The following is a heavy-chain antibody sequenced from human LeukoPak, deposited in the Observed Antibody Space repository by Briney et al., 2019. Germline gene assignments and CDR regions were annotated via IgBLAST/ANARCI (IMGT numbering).Heavy chain of an antibody. CDR2: IKSKTDGGTT. J-gene: IGHJ4*02. D-gene: IGHD3-9*01. V-gene: IGHV3-15*01. CDR1: GFTFSNAW. CDR3: TTDGSRYYDLLTGYSYFDY. Sequence: PGGSLRLSCAASGFTFSNAWMSWVRQAPGKGLEWVGRIKSKTDGGTTDYAAPVKGRFTISRDDSKNTLYLQMNSLKTEDTAVYYCTTDGSRYYDLLTGYSYFDYWGQGTLVTVSS.